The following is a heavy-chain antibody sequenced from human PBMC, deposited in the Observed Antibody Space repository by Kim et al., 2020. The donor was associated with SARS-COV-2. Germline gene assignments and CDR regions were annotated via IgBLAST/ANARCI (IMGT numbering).Heavy chain of an antibody. CDR3: ARDSRKEYSSSWLDY. J-gene: IGHJ4*02. Sequence: GGSLRLSCAASGFIFSSYAMHWVRQAPGKGLEWVAVISYDGSNKYYADSVKGRFTISRDNSKNTLFLQMNSLTAEDTAVYYCARDSRKEYSSSWLDYWGQGTLVTASS. CDR2: ISYDGSNK. CDR1: GFIFSSYA. D-gene: IGHD6-13*01. V-gene: IGHV3-30*04.